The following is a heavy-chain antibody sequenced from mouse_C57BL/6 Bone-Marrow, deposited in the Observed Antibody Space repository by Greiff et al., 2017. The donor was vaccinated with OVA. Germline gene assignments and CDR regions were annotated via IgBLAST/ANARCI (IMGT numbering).Heavy chain of an antibody. J-gene: IGHJ4*01. Sequence: EVKLMESGGGLVQPGGSLSLSCAASGFTFTDYYMSWVRQPPGKALEWLGFIRNKANGYTTEYSASVKGRFTISRDNSQSILYLQMNALRAEDSATYYCARWALYYAMDYWGQGTSVTVSS. CDR3: ARWALYYAMDY. CDR1: GFTFTDYY. V-gene: IGHV7-3*01. CDR2: IRNKANGYTT.